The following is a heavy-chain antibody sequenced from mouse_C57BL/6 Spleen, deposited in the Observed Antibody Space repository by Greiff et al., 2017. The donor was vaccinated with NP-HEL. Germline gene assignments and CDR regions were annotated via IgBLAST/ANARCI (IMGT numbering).Heavy chain of an antibody. CDR1: GYTFTSYW. Sequence: QVQLQQPGAELVRPGSSVKLSCKASGYTFTSYWMHWVKQRPIQGLEWIGNIDPSDSETHYNQKFKDKATLTVDKSSSTAYMQLSSLTSEDSAVYYCARWSHTSYAMDYWGQGTSVTVSS. CDR2: IDPSDSET. V-gene: IGHV1-52*01. D-gene: IGHD6-1*01. CDR3: ARWSHTSYAMDY. J-gene: IGHJ4*01.